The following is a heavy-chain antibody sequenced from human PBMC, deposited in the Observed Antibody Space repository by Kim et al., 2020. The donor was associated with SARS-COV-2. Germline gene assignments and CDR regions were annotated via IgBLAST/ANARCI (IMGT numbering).Heavy chain of an antibody. Sequence: GGSLRLSCAASGFTFSSYWMHWVRQAPGKGLEWVSNINHDGSKIYYVDSVDGRFTISRDNAKNSLFLQMNSLRAEDTAVYYCAREGGDCAFDIWGQGTMVTVSS. CDR2: INHDGSKI. CDR3: AREGGDCAFDI. CDR1: GFTFSSYW. D-gene: IGHD2-21*01. J-gene: IGHJ3*02. V-gene: IGHV3-7*05.